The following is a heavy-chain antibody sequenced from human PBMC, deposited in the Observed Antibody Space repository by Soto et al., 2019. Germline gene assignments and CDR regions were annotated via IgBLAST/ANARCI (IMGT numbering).Heavy chain of an antibody. Sequence: GGSLRLSCAASGFTFSDHYMDWVRQAPGKGLEWVGRTRNKANSYTTEYAASVKGRFTISRDDSKNSLYLQMNSLKTEDTAVYYCARARRTYSSSWYYFDYWGQGTLVTVSS. CDR3: ARARRTYSSSWYYFDY. CDR1: GFTFSDHY. D-gene: IGHD6-13*01. V-gene: IGHV3-72*01. J-gene: IGHJ4*02. CDR2: TRNKANSYTT.